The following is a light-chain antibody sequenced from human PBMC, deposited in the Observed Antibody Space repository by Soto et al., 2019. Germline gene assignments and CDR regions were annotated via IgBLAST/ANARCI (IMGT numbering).Light chain of an antibody. Sequence: QSVLPQPASVSGSPGQSMTISCTGTRSDVGGYNYVSWYQQHPGKAPKLMIYDVSNRPSGVSNRFSGSKSGNTASLTISGLQAEDEADYYCSSYTSNVFGTGTKLTVL. CDR2: DVS. V-gene: IGLV2-14*01. CDR1: RSDVGGYNY. CDR3: SSYTSNV. J-gene: IGLJ1*01.